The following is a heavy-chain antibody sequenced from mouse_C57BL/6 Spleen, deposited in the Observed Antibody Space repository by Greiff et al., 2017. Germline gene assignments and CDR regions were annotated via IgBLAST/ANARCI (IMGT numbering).Heavy chain of an antibody. J-gene: IGHJ2*01. Sequence: QVQLQQSGAELVKPGASVKISCKASGYAFSSYWMNWVKQRPGKGLEWIGEIYPGDGDTNYKGKFKGKATLTADKSSRTAYMRLRSLTSEDSAVYFCARSPFSITTDFDDWGTGTTLTVSS. D-gene: IGHD1-1*01. V-gene: IGHV1-80*01. CDR3: ARSPFSITTDFDD. CDR2: IYPGDGDT. CDR1: GYAFSSYW.